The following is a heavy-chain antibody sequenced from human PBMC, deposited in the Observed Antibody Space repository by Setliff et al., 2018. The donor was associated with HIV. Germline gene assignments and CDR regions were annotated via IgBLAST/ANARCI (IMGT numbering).Heavy chain of an antibody. D-gene: IGHD4-17*01. J-gene: IGHJ4*02. CDR3: AREPPRRRGTVAGDY. Sequence: SVKVSCKASGGTFSSYAICWVRQAPGQGLEWMGGIIPIFGTANYAQKFQGRVTITADESTSTVYVEMSSLRSEDTAMYYCAREPPRRRGTVAGDYWGQGTLVTVSS. CDR2: IIPIFGTA. V-gene: IGHV1-69*13. CDR1: GGTFSSYA.